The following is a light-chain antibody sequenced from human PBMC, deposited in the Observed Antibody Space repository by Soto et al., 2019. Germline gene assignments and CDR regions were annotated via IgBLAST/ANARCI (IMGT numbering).Light chain of an antibody. CDR2: ATS. J-gene: IGKJ4*01. CDR1: QDISNY. CDR3: QQVNSYPLT. Sequence: DIQSTQSPSFLSASVGDRVTITCRASQDISNYLAWYLQKPGKAPKFLIYATSTFQSGVPSRLSGSGSGTEFTLTISSLQPEDFATYYCQQVNSYPLTFGGGTKVDIK. V-gene: IGKV1-9*01.